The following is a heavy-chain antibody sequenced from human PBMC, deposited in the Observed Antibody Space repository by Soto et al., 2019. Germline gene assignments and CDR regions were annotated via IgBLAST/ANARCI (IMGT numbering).Heavy chain of an antibody. CDR1: GGAFSSYA. J-gene: IGHJ6*02. V-gene: IGHV1-69*13. CDR3: ARGGYCSSTSCPQPIFTKYYYYYYGMDV. Sequence: SVKVSCKASGGAFSSYAISWVRQAPGQGLEWMGGIIPIFGTANYAQKFQGRVTITADESTSTAYMELSSLRSEDTAVYYRARGGYCSSTSCPQPIFTKYYYYYYGMDVWGQGTTVTVSS. D-gene: IGHD2-2*01. CDR2: IIPIFGTA.